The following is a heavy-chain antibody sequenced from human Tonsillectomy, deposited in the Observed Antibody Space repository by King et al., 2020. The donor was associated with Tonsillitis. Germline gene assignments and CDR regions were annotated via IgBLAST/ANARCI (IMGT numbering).Heavy chain of an antibody. V-gene: IGHV5-10-1*03. Sequence: QLVQSGAEVKKPGESLRISCKGSGYTFTSYWITWVRQMPGKGLEWMGRIDPSDSETNYSPSFQGHVTISADKSISTAYLQWSSLKASDTSTYYCARWGVGNSFSHYHYTGLDVWGQGTTVTVSS. J-gene: IGHJ6*02. CDR2: IDPSDSET. CDR3: ARWGVGNSFSHYHYTGLDV. D-gene: IGHD6-13*01. CDR1: GYTFTSYW.